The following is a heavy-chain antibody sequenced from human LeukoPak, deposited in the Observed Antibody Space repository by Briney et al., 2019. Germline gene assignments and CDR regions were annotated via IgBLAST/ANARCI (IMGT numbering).Heavy chain of an antibody. J-gene: IGHJ4*02. Sequence: PSETLSLTCAVYGGSFSGYYWSWIRQPPGKGLEWIGEINHSGSTNYNPSLKSRVTISVDTSENQFSLKLSSATAADTAVYYCARGRRQKPFDYWGQGTLVTVSS. CDR3: ARGRRQKPFDY. CDR1: GGSFSGYY. V-gene: IGHV4-34*01. CDR2: INHSGST.